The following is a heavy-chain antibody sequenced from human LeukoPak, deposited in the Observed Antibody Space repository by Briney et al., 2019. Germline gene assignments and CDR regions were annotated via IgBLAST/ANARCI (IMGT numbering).Heavy chain of an antibody. CDR1: GGSITNTNY. CDR3: AREPDTVTIGV. V-gene: IGHV4-4*02. Sequence: SGTLSLTCGVSGGSITNTNYWTWVRQPPGKGLEWIGEVNLQGSTNYNPSLMGRVAIAVDTSENHISLQLTSVTAADTAVYYCAREPDTVTIGVWGQGTLVTVSS. CDR2: VNLQGST. J-gene: IGHJ4*02. D-gene: IGHD4-17*01.